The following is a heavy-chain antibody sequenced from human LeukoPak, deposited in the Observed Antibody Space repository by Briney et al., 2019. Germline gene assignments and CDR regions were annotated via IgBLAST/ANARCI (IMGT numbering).Heavy chain of an antibody. CDR1: GFTFDDYA. J-gene: IGHJ4*02. D-gene: IGHD3-3*01. V-gene: IGHV3-9*01. CDR3: AKKAQTYYDFWSGQYYFDY. Sequence: PGRSLRLSCAASGFTFDDYATHWVRQAPGKGLEWVSGISWNSGSIGYADSVKGRFTISRDNAKNSLYLQMNSLRAEDTALYYCAKKAQTYYDFWSGQYYFDYWGQGTLVTVSS. CDR2: ISWNSGSI.